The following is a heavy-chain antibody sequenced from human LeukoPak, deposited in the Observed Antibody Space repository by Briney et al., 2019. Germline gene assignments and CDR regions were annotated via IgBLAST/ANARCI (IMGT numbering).Heavy chain of an antibody. D-gene: IGHD1-26*01. Sequence: SVKVSCKASGGTFSSYAISWVRQAPGQGLEWMGRIIPIFGIANYAQKFQGRVTITADESTSTAYMELSSLRSEDTAVYYCARVVVGAIDYWGQGTLVTVSS. CDR2: IIPIFGIA. CDR1: GGTFSSYA. V-gene: IGHV1-69*13. CDR3: ARVVVGAIDY. J-gene: IGHJ4*02.